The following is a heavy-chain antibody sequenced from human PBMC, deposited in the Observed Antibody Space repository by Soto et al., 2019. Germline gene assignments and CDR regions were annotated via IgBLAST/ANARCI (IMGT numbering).Heavy chain of an antibody. CDR1: GGTFSSYA. V-gene: IGHV1-69*01. D-gene: IGHD2-21*01. J-gene: IGHJ6*04. CDR3: ARSGDCYNLDYYYYGMDV. CDR2: IIPIFGTA. Sequence: QVQLVQSGAEVKKPGSSVKVSCKASGGTFSSYAISWVRQAPGKGLEWLGGIIPIFGTANYAQKVQGRVTITAEDYTSTAYMKLGSLRSEDKAVYYCARSGDCYNLDYYYYGMDVLGYGSAVTVTS.